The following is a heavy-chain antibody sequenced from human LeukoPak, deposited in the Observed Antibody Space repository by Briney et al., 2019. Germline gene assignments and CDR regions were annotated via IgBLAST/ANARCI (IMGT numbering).Heavy chain of an antibody. V-gene: IGHV1-2*02. Sequence: ASVKVSCKASGYSFTGYYMHWVRQAPGQGLEWMAWINPNNGDTNFAQKFQGRVTMTRDTSISTVYMELSRLRSDDTAVYYCARGREVAGTVSYWGQGTRVTVSS. D-gene: IGHD6-19*01. CDR2: INPNNGDT. CDR1: GYSFTGYY. CDR3: ARGREVAGTVSY. J-gene: IGHJ4*02.